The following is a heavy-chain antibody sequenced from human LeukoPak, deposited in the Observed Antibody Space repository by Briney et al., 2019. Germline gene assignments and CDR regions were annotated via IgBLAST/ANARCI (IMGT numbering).Heavy chain of an antibody. V-gene: IGHV1-8*02. Sequence: GASVKVSCKASGYTFGSYDINWVRKATGQGLERMGWMNPGSGNTGYAQKFQGRVTMTRDTSISTAYMELSGLRSEDTAVYYCARLSETAAYYYTTGYYYLGYWGQGTLVTVDS. CDR1: GYTFGSYD. J-gene: IGHJ4*02. CDR3: ARLSETAAYYYTTGYYYLGY. CDR2: MNPGSGNT. D-gene: IGHD3-3*01.